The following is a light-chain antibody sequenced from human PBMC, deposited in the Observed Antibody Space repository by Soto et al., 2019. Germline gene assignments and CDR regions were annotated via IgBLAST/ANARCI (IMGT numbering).Light chain of an antibody. Sequence: DIVLTQSPRSLPVTPGEPASISCKSSQSLLHSNGFNYLDWYLQKPGQSPQLLIYLGSNRASGVPDRFSGSGSGTDFTLEINRVEAEDIGVYYCMDSLHLLGTFGQGTKVDIK. CDR1: QSLLHSNGFNY. J-gene: IGKJ2*01. CDR3: MDSLHLLGT. V-gene: IGKV2-28*01. CDR2: LGS.